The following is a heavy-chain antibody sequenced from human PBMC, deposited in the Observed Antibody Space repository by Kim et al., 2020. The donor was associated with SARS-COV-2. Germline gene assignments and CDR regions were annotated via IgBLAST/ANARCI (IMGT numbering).Heavy chain of an antibody. D-gene: IGHD3-3*01. V-gene: IGHV4-39*01. J-gene: IGHJ5*02. CDR2: VYFSGTT. CDR1: GDSISSSSYY. CDR3: ARHLRDFWSGYDSWWFDP. Sequence: SETLSLTCTVSGDSISSSSYYWGWIRQPPGKGLEWIGSVYFSGTTYQNPSLKSRVSISVDVSKNQLSLRLNSMTAADTATYYCARHLRDFWSGYDSWWFDPWGQGTLVTVSS.